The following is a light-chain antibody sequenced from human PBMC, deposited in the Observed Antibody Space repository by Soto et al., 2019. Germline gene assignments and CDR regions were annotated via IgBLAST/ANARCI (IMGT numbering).Light chain of an antibody. CDR3: SSYAGSSARVV. CDR2: EVV. J-gene: IGLJ2*01. CDR1: SSDVGGYNF. V-gene: IGLV2-8*01. Sequence: QSVLTQPPSASESPGQSVTISCTGTSSDVGGYNFVSWYQQHPGKAPKLMIYEVVKRPSGVPDRFSGSKSGNTASLTVSGLLPEDEADYYCSSYAGSSARVVFGGGTKLTVL.